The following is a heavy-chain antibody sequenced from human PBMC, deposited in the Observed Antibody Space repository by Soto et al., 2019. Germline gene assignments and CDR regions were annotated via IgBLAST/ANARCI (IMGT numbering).Heavy chain of an antibody. CDR2: LSTSGSTM. V-gene: IGHV3-48*03. CDR1: GFTFSNYE. CDR3: ARENSPAGLDV. D-gene: IGHD6-13*01. Sequence: PGGSLRLSCTASGFTFSNYEMTWVRQAPGKGLEWVSYLSTSGSTMYYADSVKGRFTISRDNAKNSLFLQMNSPRAEDTAVYYCARENSPAGLDVWGQGTTVTVSS. J-gene: IGHJ6*02.